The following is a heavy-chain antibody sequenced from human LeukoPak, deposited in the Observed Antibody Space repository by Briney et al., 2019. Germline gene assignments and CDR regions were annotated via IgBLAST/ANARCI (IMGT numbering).Heavy chain of an antibody. V-gene: IGHV3-33*01. CDR3: ARGRLIVGATTLNYYYGMDV. J-gene: IGHJ6*02. D-gene: IGHD1-26*01. Sequence: GRSLRLSCAASGFTFSSYGMHWVRQAPGKGLEWVAVIWYDGSNKYYADSVKGRFTISRDNSKNTLYLQMNSLRAEDTAVYYCARGRLIVGATTLNYYYGMDVWGQGTTVTVSS. CDR1: GFTFSSYG. CDR2: IWYDGSNK.